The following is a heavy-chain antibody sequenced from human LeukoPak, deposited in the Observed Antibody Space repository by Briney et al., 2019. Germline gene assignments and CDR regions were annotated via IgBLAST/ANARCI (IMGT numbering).Heavy chain of an antibody. CDR2: ISSSSSYI. CDR3: ARDYGYCSGGSCVNFDY. CDR1: GFTFSSYS. V-gene: IGHV3-21*01. D-gene: IGHD2-15*01. Sequence: PGGSLRLSCAASGFTFSSYSMNWVRQAPGKGLEWVSSISSSSSYIYYADSVKGRFTIPRDNAKNSLYLQMNSLRAEDTAVYYCARDYGYCSGGSCVNFDYWGQGTLVTVSS. J-gene: IGHJ4*02.